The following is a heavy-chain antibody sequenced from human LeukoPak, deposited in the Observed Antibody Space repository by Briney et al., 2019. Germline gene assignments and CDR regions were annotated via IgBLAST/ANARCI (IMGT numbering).Heavy chain of an antibody. CDR2: ISAYYGNT. Sequence: ASVTVSCKSSGYTFTSYGISWVRQGPAQGLEWVGWISAYYGNTNNAQKLQGRVTITTDTSTSTAYMELGSLRSDDRAVYYCARRIVLVTTGPHFGYWGQGTLVTVSS. J-gene: IGHJ4*02. D-gene: IGHD3-22*01. CDR1: GYTFTSYG. CDR3: ARRIVLVTTGPHFGY. V-gene: IGHV1-18*01.